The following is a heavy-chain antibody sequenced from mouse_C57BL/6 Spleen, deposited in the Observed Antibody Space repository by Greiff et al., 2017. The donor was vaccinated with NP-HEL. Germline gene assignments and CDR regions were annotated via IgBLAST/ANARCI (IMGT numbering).Heavy chain of an antibody. Sequence: QVQLQQPGAELVKPGASVKMSCKASGYTFTSYWITWVKQRPGQGLEWIGDIYPGSGSTNYNEQFKSKATLTVDTSSSTAYMQLSSLTSEDSAVYYCARFITTVVATDYYAMDYWGQGTSVTVSS. D-gene: IGHD1-1*01. CDR2: IYPGSGST. CDR1: GYTFTSYW. CDR3: ARFITTVVATDYYAMDY. J-gene: IGHJ4*01. V-gene: IGHV1-55*01.